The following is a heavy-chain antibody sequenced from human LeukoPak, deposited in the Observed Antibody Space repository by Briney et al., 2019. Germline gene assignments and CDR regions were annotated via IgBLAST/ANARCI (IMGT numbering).Heavy chain of an antibody. CDR1: GYSISSGYY. CDR3: ARDRLRNRKGFDP. D-gene: IGHD5-12*01. CDR2: IYYSGST. J-gene: IGHJ5*02. V-gene: IGHV4-30-4*08. Sequence: SETLSLTCTVSGYSISSGYYWGWIRQPPGKGLEWIGYIYYSGSTYYNPSLKSRVTISVDTSKNQFSLKLSSVTAADTAVYYCARDRLRNRKGFDPWGQGTLVTVSS.